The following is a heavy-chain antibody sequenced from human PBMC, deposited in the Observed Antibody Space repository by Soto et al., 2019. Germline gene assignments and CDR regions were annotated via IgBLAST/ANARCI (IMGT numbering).Heavy chain of an antibody. CDR3: ARDGARGYDY. CDR2: ISYDGSNK. Sequence: PVWSMRLSCAASGFTFSSYAMHWVRQAPGKGLEWVAVISYDGSNKYYADSVKGRFTISRDNSKNTLYLQMNSLRAEDTAVYYCARDGARGYDYWSQGTRVT. J-gene: IGHJ4*02. CDR1: GFTFSSYA. V-gene: IGHV3-30-3*01. D-gene: IGHD3-10*01.